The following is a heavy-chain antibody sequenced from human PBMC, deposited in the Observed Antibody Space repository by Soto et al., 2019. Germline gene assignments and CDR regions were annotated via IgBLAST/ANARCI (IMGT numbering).Heavy chain of an antibody. CDR1: GFTFSNYA. Sequence: PGGSLRLSCAASGFTFSNYAVNWVRQAPGKGLEWVSTIYGGGDGTHYADSVKGRFTISRDNSKNTLHLQMNSLRAEDTAVYYCAKNRGHEPPYYSDSWGQGTLVTVSS. CDR2: IYGGGDGT. CDR3: AKNRGHEPPYYSDS. V-gene: IGHV3-23*01. J-gene: IGHJ4*02.